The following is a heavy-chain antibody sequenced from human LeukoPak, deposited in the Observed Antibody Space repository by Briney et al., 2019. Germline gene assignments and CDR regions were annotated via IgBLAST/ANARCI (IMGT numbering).Heavy chain of an antibody. J-gene: IGHJ4*01. D-gene: IGHD2-8*01. V-gene: IGHV3-21*01. CDR3: AREGDYVYGY. CDR1: GFTFSSYT. Sequence: GGSLRLSCEASGFTFSSYTMNWVRQAPGKGLEWVSSISSSSYIYYADSVKGRFTISRDNAKNSLFLQMNSLRAEDTAVYYCAREGDYVYGYWGQGTLVTVSS. CDR2: ISSSSYI.